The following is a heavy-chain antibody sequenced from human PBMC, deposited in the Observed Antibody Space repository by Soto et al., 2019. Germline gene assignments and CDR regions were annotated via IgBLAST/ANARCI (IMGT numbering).Heavy chain of an antibody. CDR2: IYYSGST. CDR3: ARANWNDFYVDY. V-gene: IGHV4-59*01. CDR1: GGSISSYY. Sequence: SETLSLTCTVSGGSISSYYWSWIRQPPGKGLEWIGYIYYSGSTNYNPSLKSRVTISVDTSKNQFSLKLSSVTAADTAVYYCARANWNDFYVDYWGQGTLVTVS. D-gene: IGHD1-1*01. J-gene: IGHJ4*02.